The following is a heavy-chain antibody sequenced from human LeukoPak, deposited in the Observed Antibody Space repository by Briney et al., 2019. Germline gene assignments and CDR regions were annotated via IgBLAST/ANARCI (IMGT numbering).Heavy chain of an antibody. CDR3: ARAGVAAMAPYDY. CDR2: ISSSSSYI. CDR1: GFTFNTYN. D-gene: IGHD5-18*01. V-gene: IGHV3-21*01. J-gene: IGHJ4*02. Sequence: GGSLRLSCAASGFTFNTYNMNWVRQAPGKGLEWVSSISSSSSYIYYADSVKGRFTISRDNAKNSLYLQMNSLRAEDTAVYYCARAGVAAMAPYDYWGQGTLVTVSS.